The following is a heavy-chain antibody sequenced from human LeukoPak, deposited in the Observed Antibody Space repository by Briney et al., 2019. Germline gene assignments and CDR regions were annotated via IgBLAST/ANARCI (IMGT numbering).Heavy chain of an antibody. CDR3: GKGLYHDYSGIGDY. Sequence: PGGSLRLSCAASGFTFSSYAMSWVRQAPGKGLEWVSAISASGGNTYYADSVKGRFTISRDNSQNKLYLQANSLGAEDTAVYYCGKGLYHDYSGIGDYRGQGSLVTVSS. D-gene: IGHD3-22*01. CDR2: ISASGGNT. V-gene: IGHV3-23*01. CDR1: GFTFSSYA. J-gene: IGHJ4*02.